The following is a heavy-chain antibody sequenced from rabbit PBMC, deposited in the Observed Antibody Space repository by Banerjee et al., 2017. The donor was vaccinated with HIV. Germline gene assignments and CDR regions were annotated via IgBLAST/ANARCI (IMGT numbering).Heavy chain of an antibody. CDR2: IDPVFGST. V-gene: IGHV1S39*01. CDR3: ASSVGYGYASFGL. Sequence: QEQLVESGGGLVQPGGSLKLSCKASGFDFSSYGVSWVRQAPGKGLEWIGYIDPVFGSTYYASWAKGRFTISKTSSTTVTLQMTSLTAADTATYFCASSVGYGYASFGLWGPGTLVTV. CDR1: GFDFSSYG. D-gene: IGHD6-1*01. J-gene: IGHJ4*01.